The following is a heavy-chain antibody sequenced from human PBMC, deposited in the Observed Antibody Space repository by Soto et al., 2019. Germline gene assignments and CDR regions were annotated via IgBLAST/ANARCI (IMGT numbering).Heavy chain of an antibody. J-gene: IGHJ3*02. CDR1: GGSVSSSSYF. Sequence: QLQLQESGPGLVKPSETLSLTCTVSGGSVSSSSYFWGWIRQPPGKGLEWIGSIYYSGSTYYNPSLESRVTMSVDTSRNQFSLKLSSVTAADTAVYYCVRVHGSAVAGSDAFEIWGQGTVITVSS. V-gene: IGHV4-39*01. CDR3: VRVHGSAVAGSDAFEI. CDR2: IYYSGST. D-gene: IGHD6-19*01.